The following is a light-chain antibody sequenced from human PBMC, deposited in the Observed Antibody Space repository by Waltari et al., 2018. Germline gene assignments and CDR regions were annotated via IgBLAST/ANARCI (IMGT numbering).Light chain of an antibody. CDR2: EVS. V-gene: IGLV2-14*01. J-gene: IGLJ1*01. CDR3: SSYTSSSTGYV. Sequence: QSALTQPASVSGSPGQSITIPCTGTSSDVGGYNYVSWYQQHPGKAPKLMIDEVSNRPSGVPNRFSGSKSGNPASLTISGLQAEDEADYYCSSYTSSSTGYVFGTGTKVTVL. CDR1: SSDVGGYNY.